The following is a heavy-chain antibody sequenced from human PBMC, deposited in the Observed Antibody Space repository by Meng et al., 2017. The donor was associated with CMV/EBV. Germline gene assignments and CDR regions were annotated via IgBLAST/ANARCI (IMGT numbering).Heavy chain of an antibody. CDR2: IKQDGSEK. Sequence: GGSLRLSCAASGFTFSSYWMSWVRQAPGKGLEWLANIKQDGSEKYYVDSVKGRFTISRDNAKNSLYLQMNSLRAEDTAVYYCASHNVLLWFGELGYWGQGTLVTVSS. D-gene: IGHD3-10*01. CDR1: GFTFSSYW. V-gene: IGHV3-7*01. CDR3: ASHNVLLWFGELGY. J-gene: IGHJ4*02.